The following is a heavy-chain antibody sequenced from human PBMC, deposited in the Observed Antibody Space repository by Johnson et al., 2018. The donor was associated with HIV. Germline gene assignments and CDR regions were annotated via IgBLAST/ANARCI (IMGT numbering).Heavy chain of an antibody. CDR2: ISYDGSNK. CDR1: GFTFSSYA. V-gene: IGHV3-30*04. D-gene: IGHD6-13*01. CDR3: ARDYGRGSRSGNWQQLATDAFDI. Sequence: QVQLVESGGGVVQPGRSLRLSCAASGFTFSSYAMHWVRQAPGKGLEWVAVISYDGSNKYYADSVKGRFTISIDTSQNTLYLQINSLRAEDTAVYYCARDYGRGSRSGNWQQLATDAFDILGQGTMVTVSS. J-gene: IGHJ3*02.